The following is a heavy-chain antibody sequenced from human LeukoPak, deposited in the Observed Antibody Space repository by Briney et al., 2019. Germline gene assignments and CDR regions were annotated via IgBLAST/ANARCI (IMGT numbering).Heavy chain of an antibody. D-gene: IGHD3-10*01. V-gene: IGHV4-38-2*02. Sequence: SETLSLTCTVSGYSISSGYYWGWIRPPPGKGLEWTGIIYHSGSIYYNPSLKSRVTISVDTSKNQFFLKLSSVTAADTAVYYCARTRYYYNSRSYGAPYYFDYWGQGTLVTVSS. CDR2: IYHSGSI. CDR1: GYSISSGYY. J-gene: IGHJ4*02. CDR3: ARTRYYYNSRSYGAPYYFDY.